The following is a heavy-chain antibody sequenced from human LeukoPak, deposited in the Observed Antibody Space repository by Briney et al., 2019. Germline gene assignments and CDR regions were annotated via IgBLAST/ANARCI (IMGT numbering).Heavy chain of an antibody. D-gene: IGHD3-10*01. V-gene: IGHV3-13*05. CDR2: IGTAGDP. Sequence: GGSLRLSCAASGFTFSSYDMHWVRRATGKGLEWVSAIGTAGDPYYPGSVKGRFTISRENAKNSLYLQMNSLRAGDTAVYYCARGSALGFGEWGFDYWGQGTLVTVSS. CDR3: ARGSALGFGEWGFDY. J-gene: IGHJ4*02. CDR1: GFTFSSYD.